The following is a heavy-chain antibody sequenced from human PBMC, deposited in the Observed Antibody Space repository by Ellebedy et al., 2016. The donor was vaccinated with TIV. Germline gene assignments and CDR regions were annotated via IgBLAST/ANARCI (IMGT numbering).Heavy chain of an antibody. V-gene: IGHV3-48*01. D-gene: IGHD3-10*01. Sequence: GESLKISCAASGFSFSNYNMNWVRQAPGKGLEWVSCISSGSSTIYYADSVKGRFTISRDNSKNTLDLQMNSLRAEDTAIYYCASSRYHYYVGNTVFAYWGRGTLVTVSS. CDR1: GFSFSNYN. J-gene: IGHJ4*02. CDR2: ISSGSSTI. CDR3: ASSRYHYYVGNTVFAY.